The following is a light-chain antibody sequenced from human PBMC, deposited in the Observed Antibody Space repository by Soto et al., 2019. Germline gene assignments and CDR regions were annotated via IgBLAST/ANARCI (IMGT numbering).Light chain of an antibody. CDR1: SSNIGAGYG. J-gene: IGLJ2*01. V-gene: IGLV1-40*01. CDR2: GNS. CDR3: QSYDSSLSAVV. Sequence: QSVLTQPPSVSGAPGQRVTISCTGSSSNIGAGYGVHWYQLLPGTAPKLLIYGNSDRPSGVPDRFSGSKSGTSASLAITGLQAEDEADYYCQSYDSSLSAVVFGGGTKLTVL.